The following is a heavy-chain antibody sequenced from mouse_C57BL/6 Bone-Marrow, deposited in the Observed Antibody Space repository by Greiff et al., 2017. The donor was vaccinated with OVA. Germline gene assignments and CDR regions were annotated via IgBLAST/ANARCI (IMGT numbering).Heavy chain of an antibody. J-gene: IGHJ3*01. CDR2: INPGSGGT. CDR3: ARPIYYDYDGGFAY. V-gene: IGHV1-54*01. D-gene: IGHD2-4*01. CDR1: GYAFTNYL. Sequence: VMLVESGAELVRPGTSVKVSCKASGYAFTNYLIEWVKQRPGQGLEWIGVINPGSGGTNYNEKFKGKATLTADKSSSTAYMQLSSLTSEDSAVYFCARPIYYDYDGGFAYWGQGTLVTVSA.